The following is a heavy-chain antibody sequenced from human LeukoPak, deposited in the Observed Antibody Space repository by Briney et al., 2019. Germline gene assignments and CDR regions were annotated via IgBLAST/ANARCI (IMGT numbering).Heavy chain of an antibody. CDR1: GGSISSYY. D-gene: IGHD1-26*01. CDR3: ARGVPQGWVHWFDP. CDR2: IYYSGST. Sequence: SETLSLTCTVSGGSISSYYWNWIRQPPGKGLEWIGYIYYSGSTKYNPSLESRVTISVDSSKNQFSLKLSAVTAADTAVYYCARGVPQGWVHWFDPWGQGTLVTASS. J-gene: IGHJ5*02. V-gene: IGHV4-59*01.